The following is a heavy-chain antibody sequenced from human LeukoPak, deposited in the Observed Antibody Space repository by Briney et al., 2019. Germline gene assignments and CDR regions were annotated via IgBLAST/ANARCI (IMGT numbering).Heavy chain of an antibody. CDR2: ISYDGSDK. J-gene: IGHJ5*02. Sequence: PGGSLRLSCAASGFTFSTYAMLWVRQAPGKGLEWVAVISYDGSDKYYADSVKGRFTISRDNSKNTLYLQMSSLRTEDTAVYYCARDLRGSYSPGDWFDPWGQGTLVTVSS. V-gene: IGHV3-30*04. CDR1: GFTFSTYA. D-gene: IGHD1-26*01. CDR3: ARDLRGSYSPGDWFDP.